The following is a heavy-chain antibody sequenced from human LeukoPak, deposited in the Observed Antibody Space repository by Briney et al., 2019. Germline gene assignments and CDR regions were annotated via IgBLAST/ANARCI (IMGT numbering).Heavy chain of an antibody. CDR3: ARTYGSSGLGYFDL. V-gene: IGHV4-59*01. CDR1: GGSISHYY. Sequence: PSETLSLTCTVSGGSISHYYWNWIRQPPGKGLEWIGYIYYSGSTNYSPSLKSRLTISVDTSKNQFSLKLSSVTAADTAVYYCARTYGSSGLGYFDLWGRGTLVTVSS. J-gene: IGHJ2*01. CDR2: IYYSGST. D-gene: IGHD6-13*01.